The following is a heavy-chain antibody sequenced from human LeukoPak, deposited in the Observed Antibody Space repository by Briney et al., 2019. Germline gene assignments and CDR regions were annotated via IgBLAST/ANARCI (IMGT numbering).Heavy chain of an antibody. V-gene: IGHV1-69*05. CDR1: GGTFSSYA. CDR2: IIPIFGTA. D-gene: IGHD5-24*01. CDR3: ARGGDGYNRRYYFDY. Sequence: SVKVSCKASGGTFSSYAISWVRQAPGQGLEWMGGIIPIFGTANYAQKFQGRVTITTDESTSTAYMELSSLRSEDTAVYYCARGGDGYNRRYYFDYWGQGTLVTVSS. J-gene: IGHJ4*02.